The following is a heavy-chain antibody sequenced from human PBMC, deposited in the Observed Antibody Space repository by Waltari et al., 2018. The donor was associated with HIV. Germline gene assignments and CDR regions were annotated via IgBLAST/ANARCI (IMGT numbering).Heavy chain of an antibody. J-gene: IGHJ4*02. D-gene: IGHD3-16*01. CDR3: AKDIAGYVDNFLRSLDY. CDR2: ISWSGEDI. V-gene: IGHV3-9*01. CDR1: GFTFSDFA. Sequence: VHGVESGGGLVQPGRSLRLSCAGSGFTFSDFAIHWVRQVPGQGLQWVSGISWSGEDIGYAASVRGRFTISRDNAKNAMYLQMNSLRPEDTALYYCAKDIAGYVDNFLRSLDYWGQGTMVSVSS.